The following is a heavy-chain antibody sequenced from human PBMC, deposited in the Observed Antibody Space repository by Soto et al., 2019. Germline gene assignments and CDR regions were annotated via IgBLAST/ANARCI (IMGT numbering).Heavy chain of an antibody. Sequence: QVQLVQSGAEVKKPGSSVKVSCKASGGTFSSYSINWVRQAPGQGLEWMGEIIPIFGTANYAQKSQGRVTITADESTSTAYMELSSLRSEDTAVYYCAIAGVSHSGGIDYWGQGTLVTVSS. CDR1: GGTFSSYS. D-gene: IGHD2-8*01. CDR2: IIPIFGTA. V-gene: IGHV1-69*01. J-gene: IGHJ4*02. CDR3: AIAGVSHSGGIDY.